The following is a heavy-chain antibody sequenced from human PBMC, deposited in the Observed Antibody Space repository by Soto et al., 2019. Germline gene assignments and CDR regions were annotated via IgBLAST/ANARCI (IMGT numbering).Heavy chain of an antibody. V-gene: IGHV3-23*01. CDR1: GFSIRNCG. Sequence: EVQLLESGGDLVQPGGSLRLSCAASGFSIRNCGMNWVRQAPGKGLEWVSAISGSDETTFYADSVKGRFTISRDNSKNTLYLQMKSLRADDTAVXXXXXXXXXXXXFDYWGQGTLVTVSS. CDR3: XXXXXXXXXFDY. J-gene: IGHJ4*02. CDR2: ISGSDETT.